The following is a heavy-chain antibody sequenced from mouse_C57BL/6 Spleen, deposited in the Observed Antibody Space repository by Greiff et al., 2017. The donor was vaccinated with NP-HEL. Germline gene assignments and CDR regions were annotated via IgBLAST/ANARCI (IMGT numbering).Heavy chain of an antibody. V-gene: IGHV1-80*01. D-gene: IGHD1-1*01. Sequence: VQLQESGAELVKPGASVKISCKASGYAFSSYWMNWVKQRPGKGLEWIGQIYPGDGDTNYNGKFKGKATLTADKSSSTAYMQLSSLTSEDSAVYFCARYPHYYGSSYYAMDYWGQGTSVTVSS. J-gene: IGHJ4*01. CDR3: ARYPHYYGSSYYAMDY. CDR1: GYAFSSYW. CDR2: IYPGDGDT.